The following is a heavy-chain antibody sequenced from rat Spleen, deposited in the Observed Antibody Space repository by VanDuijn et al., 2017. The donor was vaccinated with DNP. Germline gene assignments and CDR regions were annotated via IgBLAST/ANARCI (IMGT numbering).Heavy chain of an antibody. CDR1: GFTFSDYN. J-gene: IGHJ2*01. D-gene: IGHD5-1*01. Sequence: EVQLVESGGGLVQPGRSLKLSCAASGFTFSDYNMAWVRQAPKKGLEWVATIIYDGSRTYYRDSVKGRFTISRDNAKSTLSLQMDSLRSEDTATYYCATHDWERAYYFGYWGQGVMVTVSS. V-gene: IGHV5S10*01. CDR2: IIYDGSRT. CDR3: ATHDWERAYYFGY.